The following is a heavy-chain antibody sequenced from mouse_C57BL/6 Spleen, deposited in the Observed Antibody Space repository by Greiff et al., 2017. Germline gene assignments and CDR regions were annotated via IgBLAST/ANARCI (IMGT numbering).Heavy chain of an antibody. D-gene: IGHD2-3*01. Sequence: QVQLQQSGPELVKPGASVKLSCKASGYTFTSYDINWVKQRPGPGLEWIGWIYPRDGSTKYNEKFKGKATLTVDTSSSTAYMELHILTSEDSAVYFCARFYDGYYVGWFAYWGQGTLVTVSA. J-gene: IGHJ3*01. CDR2: IYPRDGST. V-gene: IGHV1-85*01. CDR3: ARFYDGYYVGWFAY. CDR1: GYTFTSYD.